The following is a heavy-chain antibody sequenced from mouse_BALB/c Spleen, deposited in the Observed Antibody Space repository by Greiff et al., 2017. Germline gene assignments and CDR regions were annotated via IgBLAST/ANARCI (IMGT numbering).Heavy chain of an antibody. D-gene: IGHD4-1*01. CDR1: GFNIKDTY. J-gene: IGHJ1*01. CDR3: ARDLGRRYFDV. CDR2: IDPANGNT. V-gene: IGHV14-3*02. Sequence: SGAELVKPGASVKLSCTASGFNIKDTYMHWVKQRPEQGLEWIGRIDPANGNTKYDPKFQGKATITADTSSNTAYLQLSSLTSEDTAVYYCARDLGRRYFDVWGAGTTVTVSS.